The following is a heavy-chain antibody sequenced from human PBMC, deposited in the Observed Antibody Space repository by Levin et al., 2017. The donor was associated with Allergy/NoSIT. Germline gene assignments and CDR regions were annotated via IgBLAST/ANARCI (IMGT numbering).Heavy chain of an antibody. CDR1: GFTFSSYS. CDR3: AIGGSGSKGVY. Sequence: GGSLRLSCAASGFTFSSYSMNWVRQAPGKGLEWVSYISSSSSTIYYADSVKGRFTISRDNAKNSLYLQMNSLRAEDTAVYYCAIGGSGSKGVYWGQGTLVTVSS. CDR2: ISSSSSTI. J-gene: IGHJ4*02. D-gene: IGHD3-10*01. V-gene: IGHV3-48*01.